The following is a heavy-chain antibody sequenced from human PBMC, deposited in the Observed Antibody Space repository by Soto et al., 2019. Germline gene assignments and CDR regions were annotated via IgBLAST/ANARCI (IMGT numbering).Heavy chain of an antibody. V-gene: IGHV3-23*01. Sequence: GGSLRLSSAASGFTFSSHAMSWVRQAPGQGLEWVSAISGSGGSTYYADSVKGRFTISRDNSKNTLYLQMNSLRGEDTAVYYCARGSKAGDGYNSVDYYYYGMDVWGQGTTVTVSS. D-gene: IGHD5-12*01. CDR2: ISGSGGST. J-gene: IGHJ6*02. CDR3: ARGSKAGDGYNSVDYYYYGMDV. CDR1: GFTFSSHA.